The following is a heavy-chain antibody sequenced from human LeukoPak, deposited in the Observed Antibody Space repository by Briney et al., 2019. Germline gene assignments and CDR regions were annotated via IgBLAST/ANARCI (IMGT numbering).Heavy chain of an antibody. CDR2: ISSSSSYI. Sequence: GGSLRLSCAASGFTFNDYTMNWVRQAPGKGLEWVSSISSSSSYIYYADSVKGRFTISRDNAKNSLYLQMNSLRAEDTAVYYCARDLLEPADYGMDVWGQGTTVTVSS. V-gene: IGHV3-21*01. D-gene: IGHD1-1*01. CDR1: GFTFNDYT. J-gene: IGHJ6*02. CDR3: ARDLLEPADYGMDV.